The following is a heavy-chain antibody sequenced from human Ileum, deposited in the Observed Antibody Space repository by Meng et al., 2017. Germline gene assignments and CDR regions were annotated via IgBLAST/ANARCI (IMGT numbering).Heavy chain of an antibody. J-gene: IGHJ4*02. CDR3: ARGPYCSSTSCYGLRAFDI. CDR2: ISAYNGNT. V-gene: IGHV1-18*01. CDR1: GYTFTSYG. Sequence: ASVKVSCKASGYTFTSYGISWVRQAPGQGLEWMGWISAYNGNTNYAQKLQGRVTMTTDTSTSTAYMELRSLGSEDTAVYYCARGPYCSSTSCYGLRAFDIWGQGTLVTVSS. D-gene: IGHD2-2*01.